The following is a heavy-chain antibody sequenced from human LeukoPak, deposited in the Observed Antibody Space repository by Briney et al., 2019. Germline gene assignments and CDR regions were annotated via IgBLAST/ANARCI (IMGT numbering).Heavy chain of an antibody. CDR3: AREGGFYRPLDY. V-gene: IGHV4-4*02. Sequence: SGTLSLTCGVSGGSVINTNWWTWVRQPPGKGLEWIGEVHLDGRTNYNPSLESRLTMSVDVSENQVSLKLTSVTAADTAGYYCAREGGFYRPLDYSGQGTLVTVSS. J-gene: IGHJ4*02. D-gene: IGHD3-3*01. CDR2: VHLDGRT. CDR1: GGSVINTNW.